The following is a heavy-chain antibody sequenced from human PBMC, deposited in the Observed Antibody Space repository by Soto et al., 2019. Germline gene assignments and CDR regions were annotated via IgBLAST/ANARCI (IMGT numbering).Heavy chain of an antibody. V-gene: IGHV3-30-3*01. CDR1: GFTFSSYA. CDR2: ISYDGSNK. D-gene: IGHD3-9*01. J-gene: IGHJ4*02. CDR3: VSPYYDILTGFDY. Sequence: GGSLRLSCAASGFTFSSYAMHWVRQAPGKGLEWVAVISYDGSNKYYADSVKGRFTISRDNSKNTLYLQMNSLRAEDTAVYYCVSPYYDILTGFDYWGQGTLVTVSS.